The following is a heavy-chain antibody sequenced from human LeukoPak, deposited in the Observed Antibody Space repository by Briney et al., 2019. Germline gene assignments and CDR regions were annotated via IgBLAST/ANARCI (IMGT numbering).Heavy chain of an antibody. J-gene: IGHJ4*02. D-gene: IGHD3-22*01. Sequence: PGGSLRLSCAASGFTFSDYYMSWIRQAPGKGLEWVSYISSSGSTIYYADSVKGRFTISRDNAKNSLYLQMNSLRAEDTAVYYCARDQASYYYDSSGYYPPPGYWGQGTLVTVSS. V-gene: IGHV3-11*01. CDR1: GFTFSDYY. CDR2: ISSSGSTI. CDR3: ARDQASYYYDSSGYYPPPGY.